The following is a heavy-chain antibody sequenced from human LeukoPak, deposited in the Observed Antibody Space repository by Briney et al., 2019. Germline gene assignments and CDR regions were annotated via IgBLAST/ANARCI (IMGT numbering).Heavy chain of an antibody. V-gene: IGHV5-51*01. J-gene: IGHJ4*02. D-gene: IGHD3-3*01. CDR2: INPGDSET. CDR3: ARREDFWSGYAFDF. Sequence: GESLKISCKGSEYSFLSYWIAWVRQMPGKGLEWMGIINPGDSETRYNPSFEGQVTIPADKSISTAYLQLNSLKASDTAMYYCARREDFWSGYAFDFWGQGTPVTVSS. CDR1: EYSFLSYW.